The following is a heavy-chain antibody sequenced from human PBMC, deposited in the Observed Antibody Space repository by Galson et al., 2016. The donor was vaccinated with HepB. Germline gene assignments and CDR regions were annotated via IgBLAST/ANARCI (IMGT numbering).Heavy chain of an antibody. V-gene: IGHV1-69*13. CDR1: GGTFSSFA. Sequence: SVKVSCKASGGTFSSFAINWVRQAPGERLEWMGGFIPIFGTTTYAQKFQGRLTITADESTSTASMELSSLSSEDTAIYYCARHMGEQWLARVYNWFEPWGQGTLVTVSS. CDR3: ARHMGEQWLARVYNWFEP. D-gene: IGHD6-19*01. J-gene: IGHJ5*02. CDR2: FIPIFGTT.